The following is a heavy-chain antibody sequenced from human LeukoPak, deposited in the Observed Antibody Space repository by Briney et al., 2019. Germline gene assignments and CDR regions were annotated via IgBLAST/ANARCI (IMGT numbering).Heavy chain of an antibody. CDR1: GGSISSGSYY. Sequence: PSETLSLTCTVSGGSISSGSYYWSLIRQPAGKGLEWIGRIYTSGRTNYNPSLKSRLTISVDTSKNQFSPKLSSVTAADTAVYYCATTQWELHGGFDYWGQGNLVTVSS. J-gene: IGHJ4*02. CDR2: IYTSGRT. V-gene: IGHV4-61*02. D-gene: IGHD1-26*01. CDR3: ATTQWELHGGFDY.